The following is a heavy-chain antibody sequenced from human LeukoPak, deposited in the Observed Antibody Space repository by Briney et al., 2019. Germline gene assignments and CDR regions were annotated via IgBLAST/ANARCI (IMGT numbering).Heavy chain of an antibody. J-gene: IGHJ4*02. CDR1: GESFSDHY. Sequence: PSETLSLTCGVYGESFSDHYWSWIRQPPGKGLDWIGEINHRGSINYNSSLKSRVTISIDTSKNQFSLKLSSVTAADTAVYYCARGRDGYNYYWGQGTLVTVSS. CDR3: ARGRDGYNYY. V-gene: IGHV4-34*01. D-gene: IGHD5-24*01. CDR2: INHRGSI.